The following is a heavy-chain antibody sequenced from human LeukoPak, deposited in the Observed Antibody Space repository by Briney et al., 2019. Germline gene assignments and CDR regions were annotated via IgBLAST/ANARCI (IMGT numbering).Heavy chain of an antibody. J-gene: IGHJ4*02. CDR3: ARDYYYDSSGYFDY. CDR1: GGSISSGSYY. D-gene: IGHD3-22*01. CDR2: IYTSGST. V-gene: IGHV4-61*02. Sequence: PSETLSLTCTVSGGSISSGSYYWSWIRQPAGKGLEWIGRIYTSGSTNYNPSLKSRVTISVDTSKNQFSLKLSSVTAADTAVYYCARDYYYDSSGYFDYWGQGTLVTVSS.